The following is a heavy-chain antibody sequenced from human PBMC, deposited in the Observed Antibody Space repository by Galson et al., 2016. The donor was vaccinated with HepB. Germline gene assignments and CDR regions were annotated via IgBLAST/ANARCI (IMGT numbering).Heavy chain of an antibody. CDR2: ISSSSSTI. V-gene: IGHV3-48*04. CDR1: GFTFSSYS. Sequence: SLRLSCAASGFTFSSYSMNWVRQAPGKGLEWLSYISSSSSTIYYADSVKGRFTISRDNAKNPLYLQMSSLRAEDTAVYYCTRWGITVAGYSVIDYWGQGTLVTVSS. J-gene: IGHJ4*02. D-gene: IGHD6-19*01. CDR3: TRWGITVAGYSVIDY.